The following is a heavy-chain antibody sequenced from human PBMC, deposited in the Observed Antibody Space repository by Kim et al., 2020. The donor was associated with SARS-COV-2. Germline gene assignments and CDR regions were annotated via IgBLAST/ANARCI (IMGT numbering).Heavy chain of an antibody. D-gene: IGHD1-7*01. CDR1: GFTFSSYS. V-gene: IGHV3-21*01. CDR3: ARDLVAGTTRTKNYNWFDP. CDR2: ISSSSSYI. J-gene: IGHJ5*02. Sequence: GGSLRLSCAASGFTFSSYSMNWVRQAPGKGLEWVSSISSSSSYIYYADSVKGRFTISRDNAKNSLYLQMNSLRAEDTAVYYCARDLVAGTTRTKNYNWFDPWGQGTLVTVSS.